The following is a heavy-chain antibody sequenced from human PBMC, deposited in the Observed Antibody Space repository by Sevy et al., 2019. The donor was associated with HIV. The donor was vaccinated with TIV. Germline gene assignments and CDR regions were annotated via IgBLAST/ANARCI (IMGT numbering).Heavy chain of an antibody. CDR3: AKALHIVVVPAAIDYYYGMDV. CDR2: IRFDGTIK. J-gene: IGHJ6*02. Sequence: GGSLRFSCAASGFTFSTYGMHWVRQAPGKGLEWVAFIRFDGTIKYYTDSVKGRLTISRDNSKNTLYLQMNSLRAEDTAVYFCAKALHIVVVPAAIDYYYGMDVWGQGTTVTVSS. CDR1: GFTFSTYG. V-gene: IGHV3-30*02. D-gene: IGHD2-2*01.